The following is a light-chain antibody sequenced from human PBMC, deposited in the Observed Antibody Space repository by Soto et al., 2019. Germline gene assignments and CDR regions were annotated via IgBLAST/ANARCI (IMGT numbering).Light chain of an antibody. Sequence: EIVMTQSPATLSVSPGERATLSCRASQGIGSTLAWYQQKPGQTPKLLIFDASTRATGVPARFSGSGSGTNFTLTISSLQPEDFTTYYCQESYSRSPSAFGHGTKVDI. CDR2: DAS. CDR1: QGIGST. V-gene: IGKV3-15*01. CDR3: QESYSRSPSA. J-gene: IGKJ1*01.